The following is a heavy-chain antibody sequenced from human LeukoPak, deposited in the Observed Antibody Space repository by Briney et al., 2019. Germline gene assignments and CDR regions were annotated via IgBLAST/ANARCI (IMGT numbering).Heavy chain of an antibody. Sequence: GESLKISCKGSGYSFTNSWIAWVRKMPGKGLEWMGIIYPGDSDTRYSPSFQGQVTISADKSISTAYLQWSSLKASDTAMYYCATHLGYCSSTSCYSYWDQGTLVTVSS. D-gene: IGHD2-2*01. CDR1: GYSFTNSW. J-gene: IGHJ4*02. CDR3: ATHLGYCSSTSCYSY. V-gene: IGHV5-51*01. CDR2: IYPGDSDT.